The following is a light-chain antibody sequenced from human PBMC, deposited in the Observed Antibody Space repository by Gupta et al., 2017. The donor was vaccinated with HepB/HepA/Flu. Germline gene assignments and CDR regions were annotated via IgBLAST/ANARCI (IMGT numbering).Light chain of an antibody. CDR1: RSLVSTAGYSF. CDR3: KHNSWPPHT. Sequence: DVVLTQSPLSLPVTLGQPASISCTSSRSLVSTAGYSFVYWFHKRPGQSPRLLLDKVSKRDSGVPDLFGGRGAGNVCIPNNSRVQAEDGGYYYRKHNSWPPHTFGRGTQLDSK. CDR2: KVS. V-gene: IGKV2-30*01. J-gene: IGKJ4*01.